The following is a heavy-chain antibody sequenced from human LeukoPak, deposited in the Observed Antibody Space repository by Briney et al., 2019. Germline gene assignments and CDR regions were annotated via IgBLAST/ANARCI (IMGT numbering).Heavy chain of an antibody. J-gene: IGHJ4*02. D-gene: IGHD3-16*01. Sequence: GGSLRPSCAASGFFFSSFEMNWVRQAPGKGLEWVSYIISSVTPISYTDSVKGRFTISKDNAKNSLYLQMNNLRVEDTAVYYCASDGYVGGNWGQGTLVTVSS. CDR2: IISSVTPI. CDR3: ASDGYVGGN. V-gene: IGHV3-48*03. CDR1: GFFFSSFE.